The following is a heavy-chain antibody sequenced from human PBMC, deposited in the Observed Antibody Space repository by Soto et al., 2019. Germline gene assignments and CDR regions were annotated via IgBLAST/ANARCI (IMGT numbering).Heavy chain of an antibody. D-gene: IGHD2-15*01. CDR1: GGSISSYY. V-gene: IGHV4-59*01. CDR3: ARTRIWVMDV. CDR2: IYYSGST. J-gene: IGHJ6*03. Sequence: PSETLCLTCTVSGGSISSYYWSWIRQPPGKGLEWIGYIYYSGSTNNNPSLKSRVTISVDTSKNQFSLKLSSVTAADTAVYYCARTRIWVMDVWGKGTTVTVSS.